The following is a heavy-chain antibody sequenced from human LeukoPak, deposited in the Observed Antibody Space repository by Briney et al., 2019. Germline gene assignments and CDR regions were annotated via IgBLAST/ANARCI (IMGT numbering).Heavy chain of an antibody. CDR2: ISWNSGSI. D-gene: IGHD3-22*01. CDR1: GFTFDDYA. J-gene: IGHJ4*02. Sequence: GGSLRLSCAASGFTFDDYAMHWVRQAPGKGLEWVSGISWNSGSIGYADSVKGRFTISRDNAKNSLYLQMNSLRAEDTALYYCAKGDRYDSSGLLGYWGQGTLVTVSS. V-gene: IGHV3-9*01. CDR3: AKGDRYDSSGLLGY.